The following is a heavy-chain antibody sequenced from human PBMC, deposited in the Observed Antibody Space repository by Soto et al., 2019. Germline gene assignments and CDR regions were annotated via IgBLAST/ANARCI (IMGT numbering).Heavy chain of an antibody. CDR1: GGSISSGDYY. CDR2: IYYSGST. V-gene: IGHV4-30-4*01. J-gene: IGHJ5*02. CDR3: ARGMTTVTDNWFDP. Sequence: PSETLSLTCTVSGGSISSGDYYWSWIRQPPGKGLEWIGYIYYSGSTYYNPSLKSRVTISVDTSKNQFSLKLSSVTAADTAVYYCARGMTTVTDNWFDPWGQGTLVTVSS. D-gene: IGHD4-17*01.